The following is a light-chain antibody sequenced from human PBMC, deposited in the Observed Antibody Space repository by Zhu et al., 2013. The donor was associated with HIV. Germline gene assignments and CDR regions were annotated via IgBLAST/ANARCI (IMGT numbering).Light chain of an antibody. CDR1: SSDIGGYNY. J-gene: IGLJ1*01. CDR2: DVS. V-gene: IGLV2-14*01. Sequence: QSALTQPPSASGSPGQSITISCIGTSSDIGGYNYVSWYQQYPGKAPKLMIYDVSNRPSGVSNRFSGSKSGNTASLTISGLQAEDEADYHCSSYTSSTIYVFGTGTKVTVL. CDR3: SSYTSSTIYV.